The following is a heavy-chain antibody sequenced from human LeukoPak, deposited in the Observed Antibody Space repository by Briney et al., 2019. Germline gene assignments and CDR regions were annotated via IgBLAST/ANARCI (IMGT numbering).Heavy chain of an antibody. CDR1: GYTFTSYG. D-gene: IGHD6-19*01. V-gene: IGHV1-3*03. CDR3: ARQNVGGANGWYAY. CDR2: INTGNGNT. J-gene: IGHJ4*02. Sequence: ASVKVSCKASGYTFTSYGISWVRQAPGQRLEWMGWINTGNGNTGYSQEFQGRVTITGDTSASTAYMELSSLRSEDMAVYYCARQNVGGANGWYAYWGQGTLVTVSS.